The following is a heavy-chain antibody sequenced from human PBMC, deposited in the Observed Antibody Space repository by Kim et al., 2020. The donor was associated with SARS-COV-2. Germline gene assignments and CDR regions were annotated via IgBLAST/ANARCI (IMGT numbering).Heavy chain of an antibody. D-gene: IGHD7-27*01. CDR2: ISVTDAI. J-gene: IGHJ4*02. CDR1: GFTFTTYN. CDR3: SRDWNWGIDV. V-gene: IGHV3-48*02. Sequence: GGSLRLFCAASGFTFTTYNMNWVRQAPGKGLEWISYISVTDAIYYADSVKGRFTISSDYAKNSLDLQMNSLRDEDTAVYYCSRDWNWGIDVWGQGTLVTV.